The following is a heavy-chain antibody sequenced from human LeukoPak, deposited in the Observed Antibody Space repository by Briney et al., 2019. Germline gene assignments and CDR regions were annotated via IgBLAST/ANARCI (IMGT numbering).Heavy chain of an antibody. CDR3: GRVGATTH. CDR1: GFTFSSYS. Sequence: RSLRLSCAASGFTFSSYSMNWVRQAAGQGMDWVSSISSSSSYISYAASVKGRFTNSRDNAKNSLYLQMNSLRAEDSSVYYCGRVGATTHWGQGTLVTVSS. J-gene: IGHJ4*02. D-gene: IGHD1-26*01. V-gene: IGHV3-21*01. CDR2: ISSSSSYI.